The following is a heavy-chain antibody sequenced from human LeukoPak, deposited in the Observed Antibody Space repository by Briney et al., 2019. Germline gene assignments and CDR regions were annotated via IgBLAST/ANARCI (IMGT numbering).Heavy chain of an antibody. CDR1: GGSISSDYY. Sequence: SQTLSLTCTVSGGSISSDYYCTWIRKTPGKSLEWIGYIYYSGRSYYNLSLKSRVTISVDTSKNQFSLKLGSVTAADTAVYFHVKGGIRYCGTGGCFGDFDPWGPGTLVTVSS. J-gene: IGHJ5*02. CDR2: IYYSGRS. CDR3: VKGGIRYCGTGGCFGDFDP. V-gene: IGHV4-30-4*01. D-gene: IGHD2-21*01.